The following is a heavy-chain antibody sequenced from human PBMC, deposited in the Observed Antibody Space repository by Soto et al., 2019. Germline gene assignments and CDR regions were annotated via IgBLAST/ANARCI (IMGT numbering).Heavy chain of an antibody. V-gene: IGHV3-30*18. CDR1: GFTFSSYG. J-gene: IGHJ4*02. D-gene: IGHD3-22*01. Sequence: GGSLRLSCAASGFTFSSYGIHWVRQAPGKGLEWVAVISYDGRNKQYADSVKGRFTIARDNSKNTPYLQMDSLRAEDTAVYYCAKDTYYHDTSGYYIFDYWGQGTLVTVSS. CDR2: ISYDGRNK. CDR3: AKDTYYHDTSGYYIFDY.